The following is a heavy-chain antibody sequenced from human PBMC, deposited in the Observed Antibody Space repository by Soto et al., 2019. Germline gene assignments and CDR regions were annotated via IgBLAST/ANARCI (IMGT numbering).Heavy chain of an antibody. V-gene: IGHV3-23*01. Sequence: GGSLRLSCAASGFTFSSYAMSWVRQAPGKGLEWVSAISGSGGNTYYANSVKGRFTIYRDNSKNTLYLQMNSLRAEDTAVYYCAKDRNAQLQLAFDYWGQGTLVTVSS. CDR3: AKDRNAQLQLAFDY. D-gene: IGHD6-13*01. CDR1: GFTFSSYA. CDR2: ISGSGGNT. J-gene: IGHJ4*02.